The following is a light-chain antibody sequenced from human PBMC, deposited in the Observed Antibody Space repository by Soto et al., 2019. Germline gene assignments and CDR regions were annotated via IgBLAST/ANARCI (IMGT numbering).Light chain of an antibody. CDR1: SSNIGSNT. Sequence: QSVLTQLPSASGTPGQRVTMSCSGSSSNIGSNTVNWYQQLPGTAPKLLIYSNDERPSGVPDRFSGSKSGTSASLAISGLQSEDEADYYCAAWDDSLSAYVFGTGTKVTVL. V-gene: IGLV1-44*01. CDR3: AAWDDSLSAYV. J-gene: IGLJ1*01. CDR2: SND.